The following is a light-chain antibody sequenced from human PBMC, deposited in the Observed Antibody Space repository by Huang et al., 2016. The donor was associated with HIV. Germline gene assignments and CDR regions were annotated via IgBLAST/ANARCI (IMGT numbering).Light chain of an antibody. V-gene: IGKV2-30*01. Sequence: VVLTQSPLSLPVTLGQPASISCRSSQSLIYSDGNTYLNWFQQRPGQSPRRLIYKVSNRESWVPDRFGGSGSGTDFTLKISRVEAEEVGVYFCMQGTHSPPGTFGQGTKVDIK. CDR1: QSLIYSDGNTY. J-gene: IGKJ1*01. CDR2: KVS. CDR3: MQGTHSPPGT.